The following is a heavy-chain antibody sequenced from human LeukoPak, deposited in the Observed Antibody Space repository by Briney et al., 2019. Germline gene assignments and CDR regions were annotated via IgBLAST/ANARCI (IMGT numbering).Heavy chain of an antibody. CDR2: IYSGGDT. D-gene: IGHD3-3*02. CDR1: GFTASTNY. V-gene: IGHV3-66*01. J-gene: IGHJ4*02. CDR3: ARDARAFTFGYFDY. Sequence: GGALRLSCEASGFTASTNYMSWVRQAPGKGLEWVSVIYSGGDTYYADSVKGRFTISRDDSKNTLYLQMTSLRAGDTAVYYCARDARAFTFGYFDYWGQGTLVTVSS.